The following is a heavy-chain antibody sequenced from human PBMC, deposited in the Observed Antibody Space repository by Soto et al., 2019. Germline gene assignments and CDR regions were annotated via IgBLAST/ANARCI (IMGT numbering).Heavy chain of an antibody. CDR1: GFTFTSSA. CDR3: AAGRYNWNYDDYYYGMDV. D-gene: IGHD1-7*01. J-gene: IGHJ6*02. CDR2: IVVGSGNT. V-gene: IGHV1-58*01. Sequence: SVKVSCKASGFTFTSSAVQWVRQARGQRLEWIGWIVVGSGNTNYAQKFQERVTITRDMSTSTAYMGLSSLRSEDTAVYYCAAGRYNWNYDDYYYGMDVWGQGTTVP.